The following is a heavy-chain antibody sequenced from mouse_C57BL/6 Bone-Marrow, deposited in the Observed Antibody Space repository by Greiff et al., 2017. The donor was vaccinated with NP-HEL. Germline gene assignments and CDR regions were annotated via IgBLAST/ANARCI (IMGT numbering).Heavy chain of an antibody. CDR1: GYTFTSYG. D-gene: IGHD1-1*01. V-gene: IGHV1-81*01. Sequence: QVQLQQSGAELARPGASVKLSCKASGYTFTSYGISWVKQRTGQGLEWIGVIYPRSGNTYYNEKFKGKATLTADKSSSTAYMELRSLTSEDSAVYFCARWGYGSRCAMDYWGQGTSVTVSS. J-gene: IGHJ4*01. CDR2: IYPRSGNT. CDR3: ARWGYGSRCAMDY.